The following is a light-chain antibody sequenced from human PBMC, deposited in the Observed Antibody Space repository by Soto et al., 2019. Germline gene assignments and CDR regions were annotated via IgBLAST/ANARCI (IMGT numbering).Light chain of an antibody. V-gene: IGKV3-20*01. CDR1: QNIDTY. CDR2: GAS. CDR3: QQYGSSPRT. Sequence: ELVLTQSPPTLALSPGDRATLSCRASQNIDTYLDWYQQKPGQAPRLLIYGASSRATGIPDRFSGSGSGTDFTLTISRLEPEDFAVYYCQQYGSSPRTFGQGTKVDIK. J-gene: IGKJ1*01.